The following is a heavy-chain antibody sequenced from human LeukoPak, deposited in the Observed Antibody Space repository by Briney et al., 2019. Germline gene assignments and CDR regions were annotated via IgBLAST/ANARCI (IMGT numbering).Heavy chain of an antibody. J-gene: IGHJ4*02. D-gene: IGHD3-22*01. CDR2: INPNSGGT. Sequence: ASVTVSCKASGYTFTGYYMHWVRQAPGQGLEWMGWINPNSGGTNYAQKFQGRVTMTRDTSISTAYMELSRLRSDDTAVYYCARGRRIKYYYDSSGYNLYYFDYWGQGTLVTVSP. CDR1: GYTFTGYY. CDR3: ARGRRIKYYYDSSGYNLYYFDY. V-gene: IGHV1-2*02.